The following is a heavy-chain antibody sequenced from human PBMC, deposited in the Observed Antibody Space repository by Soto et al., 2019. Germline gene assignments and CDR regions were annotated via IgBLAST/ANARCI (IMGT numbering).Heavy chain of an antibody. Sequence: QVQLVQSGAEEKKPGSSVKVSCKASGGTFSNFVISWVRQAPGQGLEWMGGNIPIFGTANYAQKFQGRVTIIADESTGTTYMELTCLRSEDTAVYSCARAHILVGATTYENYFEYWGQGTLVTVAS. CDR2: NIPIFGTA. V-gene: IGHV1-69*01. CDR1: GGTFSNFV. D-gene: IGHD1-26*01. CDR3: ARAHILVGATTYENYFEY. J-gene: IGHJ4*02.